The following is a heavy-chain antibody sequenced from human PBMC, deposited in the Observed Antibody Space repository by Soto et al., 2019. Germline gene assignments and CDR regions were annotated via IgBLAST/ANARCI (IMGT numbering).Heavy chain of an antibody. CDR1: GYTFTSHY. CDR3: ARDGYDSSALGYYYGMDV. J-gene: IGHJ6*02. D-gene: IGHD3-22*01. CDR2: INPSGGST. V-gene: IGHV1-46*01. Sequence: ASVKVSCKASGYTFTSHYMHWVRQAPGQGLEWMGIINPSGGSTSYAQKFQGRVTMTRDTSTSTVYMELSSLRSEDTAVYYCARDGYDSSALGYYYGMDVWGQGTTVTVSS.